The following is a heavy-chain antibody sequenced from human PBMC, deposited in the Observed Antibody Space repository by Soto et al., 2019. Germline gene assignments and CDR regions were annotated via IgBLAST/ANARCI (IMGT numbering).Heavy chain of an antibody. CDR3: AKTPEYYDSSGYYYPNPSDY. V-gene: IGHV3-23*01. Sequence: LRLSCAASGFTFSSYAMSWVRQAPGKGLEWVSAISGSGGSTYYADSVKGRFTISRDNSKNTLYLQMNSLRAEDTAVYYCAKTPEYYDSSGYYYPNPSDYWGQGTLVTVSS. CDR2: ISGSGGST. D-gene: IGHD3-22*01. J-gene: IGHJ4*02. CDR1: GFTFSSYA.